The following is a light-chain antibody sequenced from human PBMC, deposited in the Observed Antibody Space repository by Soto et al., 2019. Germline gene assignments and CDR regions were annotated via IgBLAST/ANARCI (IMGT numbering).Light chain of an antibody. J-gene: IGKJ1*01. CDR2: AAS. V-gene: IGKV1-39*01. CDR3: QQSSTIPRT. Sequence: DIQMTQSPSSLSASVGDRVTISCRSSQHISTYLNWYQHKPGKAPKLLVYAASTLQSGVPSRFSGGGSGTDFRLTISSLQPEDFATYYCQQSSTIPRTFGQGTKVDLK. CDR1: QHISTY.